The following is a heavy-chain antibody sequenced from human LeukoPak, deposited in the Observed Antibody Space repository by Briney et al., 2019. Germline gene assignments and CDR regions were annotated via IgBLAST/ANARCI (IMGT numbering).Heavy chain of an antibody. CDR1: GGSISSYY. CDR2: IYYSGST. Sequence: SETLSLTCTASGGSISSYYWSWIRQPPGKGLEWIGFIYYSGSTNYNPSLKSRVTISVDTSKNQFSLKLSSVTAADTAVYYCARDSRNYYDSSGYSNWFDPWGQGTLVTVSS. J-gene: IGHJ5*02. V-gene: IGHV4-59*01. D-gene: IGHD3-22*01. CDR3: ARDSRNYYDSSGYSNWFDP.